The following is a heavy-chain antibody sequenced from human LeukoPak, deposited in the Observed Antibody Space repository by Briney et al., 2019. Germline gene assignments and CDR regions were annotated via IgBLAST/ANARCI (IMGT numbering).Heavy chain of an antibody. V-gene: IGHV1-46*01. J-gene: IGHJ4*02. CDR3: ARDPEAYWELTSLDY. Sequence: ASVKVSCKASGYTFTSYYMHWVRQAPGQGLEWMGIINPSGGSTSYAQKFQGRVTMTRDTSTSTVYMELSSVRSQDTAVYYCARDPEAYWELTSLDYWGQGTLVTVSS. CDR1: GYTFTSYY. CDR2: INPSGGST. D-gene: IGHD1-26*01.